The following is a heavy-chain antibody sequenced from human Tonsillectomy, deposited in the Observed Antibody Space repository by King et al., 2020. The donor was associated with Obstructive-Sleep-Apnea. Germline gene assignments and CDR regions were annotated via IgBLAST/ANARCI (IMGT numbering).Heavy chain of an antibody. CDR1: GFSLSTSGVG. J-gene: IGHJ4*02. Sequence: TLKESGPTLVKPPQTLTLTCTFSGFSLSTSGVGVGWIRQPPGKALEWLALIYWDDDKRYSPSLKSRLTITKDTSKNQVVLTMTNMDPVDTATYYCAHRRSREMATIFDYWGQGTLVTVSS. D-gene: IGHD5-24*01. V-gene: IGHV2-5*02. CDR3: AHRRSREMATIFDY. CDR2: IYWDDDK.